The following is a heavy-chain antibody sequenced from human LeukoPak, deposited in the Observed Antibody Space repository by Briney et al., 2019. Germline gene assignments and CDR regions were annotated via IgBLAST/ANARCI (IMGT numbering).Heavy chain of an antibody. CDR1: GYTFTGYY. J-gene: IGHJ4*02. Sequence: GASVKVSCKASGYTFTGYYMHWVRQAPGQGLEWMGWINPNSGGTNYAQKFQGRVTMTRNTSISTAYMELSSLRSEDTAVYYCARVGNTGRPLYYYGSGRIVLFDWGQGTLVTVSS. D-gene: IGHD3-10*01. CDR2: INPNSGGT. CDR3: ARVGNTGRPLYYYGSGRIVLFD. V-gene: IGHV1-2*02.